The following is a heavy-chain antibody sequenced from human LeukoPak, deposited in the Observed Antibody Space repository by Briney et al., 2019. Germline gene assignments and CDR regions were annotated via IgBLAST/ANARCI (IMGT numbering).Heavy chain of an antibody. CDR2: IYYSGST. CDR3: ARHGGIYYDC. V-gene: IGHV4-39*01. Sequence: PSETLSLTCTVSGGSISSYYWGWIRQPPGKGLEWIGSIYYSGSTYYNPSLKSRVTISVDTSKNQFSLKLSSVTAADTAVYYCARHGGIYYDCWGQGTLVTVSS. D-gene: IGHD3-16*01. J-gene: IGHJ4*02. CDR1: GGSISSYY.